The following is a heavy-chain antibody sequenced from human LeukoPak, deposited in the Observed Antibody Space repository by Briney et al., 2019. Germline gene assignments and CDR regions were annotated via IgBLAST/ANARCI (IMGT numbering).Heavy chain of an antibody. CDR3: AKDRSRYDFWSGYLFDN. J-gene: IGHJ4*02. V-gene: IGHV3-30*02. D-gene: IGHD3-3*01. Sequence: GGSLRLSCAVSGYTFNSYGMHWVRQAPVKGLEWVAFIRYDGTNKDYADSVKGRFTVSRDNSNNTLYLQMNSLRAEDTAVYYCAKDRSRYDFWSGYLFDNWGQGTLVTVSS. CDR1: GYTFNSYG. CDR2: IRYDGTNK.